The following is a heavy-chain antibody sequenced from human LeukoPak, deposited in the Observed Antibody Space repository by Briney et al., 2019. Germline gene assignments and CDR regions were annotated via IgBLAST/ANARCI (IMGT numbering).Heavy chain of an antibody. CDR2: INSDGSIT. J-gene: IGHJ4*02. CDR1: GFTFSSYE. D-gene: IGHD6-19*01. Sequence: PGGSLRLSCAASGFTFSSYEMNWVRQAPGKGLVWVSRINSDGSITTYADSVKGRFTISRDNAKKTLYLQMNSLRAEDTAVYYCAQWLVSKYCFDYWGQGTPVTVSS. V-gene: IGHV3-74*01. CDR3: AQWLVSKYCFDY.